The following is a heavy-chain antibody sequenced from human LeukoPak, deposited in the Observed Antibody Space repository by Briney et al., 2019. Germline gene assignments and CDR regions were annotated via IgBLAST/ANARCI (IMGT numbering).Heavy chain of an antibody. V-gene: IGHV3-74*03. CDR2: INSDGSTT. J-gene: IGHJ4*02. Sequence: GGSLRLSCAASGFTFSSYWMHWVRQAPGEGLVWVSVINSDGSTTLYADSVKGRFTISRDNAKNTLYLQMNGLRAEDTAVYYCAGLRGKITTIDYWGQGTLVTVSS. CDR1: GFTFSSYW. D-gene: IGHD4-11*01. CDR3: AGLRGKITTIDY.